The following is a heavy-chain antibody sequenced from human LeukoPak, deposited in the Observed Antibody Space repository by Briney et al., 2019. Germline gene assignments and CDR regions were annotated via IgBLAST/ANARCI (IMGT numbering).Heavy chain of an antibody. CDR1: GFTFSGYS. J-gene: IGHJ4*02. V-gene: IGHV3-64*02. CDR2: IISHGGYT. Sequence: GGSLRLSCAASGFTFSGYSMHWVRQAPGKGLEYVSAIISHGGYTYYADSVKGRFTISRDNSKNTLYLQMNSLRAEDTAVYYCASGGGIVGATRRPYYFDYWGQGTLVTVSS. CDR3: ASGGGIVGATRRPYYFDY. D-gene: IGHD1-26*01.